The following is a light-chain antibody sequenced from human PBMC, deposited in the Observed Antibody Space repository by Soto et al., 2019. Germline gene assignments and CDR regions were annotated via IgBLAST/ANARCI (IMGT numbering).Light chain of an antibody. CDR3: QQYLIWPLTWT. J-gene: IGKJ1*01. Sequence: EIELTQSPATLSVSAGGTVTLSCRASQSIRTNVAWYQQMPGQAPRLLVYGASTRATGVPARFSGSGSGIEFTLTISSRQSEDSAFYYCQQYLIWPLTWTFGPGTKVQIK. CDR2: GAS. CDR1: QSIRTN. V-gene: IGKV3-15*01.